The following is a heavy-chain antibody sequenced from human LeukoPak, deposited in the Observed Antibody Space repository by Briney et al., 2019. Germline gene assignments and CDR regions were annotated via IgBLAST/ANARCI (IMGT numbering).Heavy chain of an antibody. CDR3: ARENYYYMDV. J-gene: IGHJ6*03. CDR1: GGTFSSYA. V-gene: IGHV1-69*06. Sequence: SVKVSCKASGGTFSSYAISWVRQAPGQGLEWMGGIIPIFGTANYAQKFQGRVTITADKSTSTAYMGLSSLRSEDTAVYYCARENYYYMDVWGKGTTVTVSS. CDR2: IIPIFGTA.